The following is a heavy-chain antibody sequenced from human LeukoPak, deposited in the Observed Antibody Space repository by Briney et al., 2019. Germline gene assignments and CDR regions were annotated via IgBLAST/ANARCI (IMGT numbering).Heavy chain of an antibody. J-gene: IGHJ6*03. V-gene: IGHV4-34*01. Sequence: NPSETLSLTCAVYGGSLNGYYWAWIRQPPGKGLEWIAEINNSRSTNYNPSLKSRVTVSVDTSKNQFSLRLISVTAADTAVYYCARHRRIMGSGGYSKSNYYFDVWDKGITVTISS. CDR3: ARHRRIMGSGGYSKSNYYFDV. D-gene: IGHD3-10*01. CDR2: INNSRST. CDR1: GGSLNGYY.